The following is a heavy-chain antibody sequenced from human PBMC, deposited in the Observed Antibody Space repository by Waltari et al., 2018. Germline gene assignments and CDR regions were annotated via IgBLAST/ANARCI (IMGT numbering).Heavy chain of an antibody. D-gene: IGHD3-10*01. Sequence: EVQLVESGGGLVKPGGSLRLSCAASGFTFSSYSMNWVRQAPGKGLEWVSSISSSSSYIYYADSGKGRFTISRDNAKNLLYLQNNSLGAEDTALYYWAGGGGGFGLGGYWGQGTLVTVSS. J-gene: IGHJ4*02. V-gene: IGHV3-21*01. CDR2: ISSSSSYI. CDR3: AGGGGGFGLGGY. CDR1: GFTFSSYS.